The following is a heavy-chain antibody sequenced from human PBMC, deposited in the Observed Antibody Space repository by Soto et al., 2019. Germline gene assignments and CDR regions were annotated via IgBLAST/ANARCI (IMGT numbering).Heavy chain of an antibody. J-gene: IGHJ4*02. CDR1: GFTFSSYE. CDR3: ARDHRDCSSTSCYSFDY. D-gene: IGHD2-2*01. V-gene: IGHV3-48*03. CDR2: ISSSGSPI. Sequence: GGSLRLSCAASGFTFSSYEMNWVRQAPGKGLEWVSYISSSGSPIYYADSVKGRFTISRDNAKNSLYLQMNSLRAEDTAVYYCARDHRDCSSTSCYSFDYWGQGTLVTVSS.